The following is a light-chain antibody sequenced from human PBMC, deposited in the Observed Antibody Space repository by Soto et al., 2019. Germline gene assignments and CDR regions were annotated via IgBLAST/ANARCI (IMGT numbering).Light chain of an antibody. V-gene: IGKV3-15*01. Sequence: EIVMTQSPATLSVSPGERATLSCRASQSVSSNLAWYQQKPGQAPRLLIHGASTRATGIPARLSGSGSGTEFTLTISSLQSEDFAVYYCQQYNNWPPWTFGQGTKVEIK. J-gene: IGKJ1*01. CDR2: GAS. CDR1: QSVSSN. CDR3: QQYNNWPPWT.